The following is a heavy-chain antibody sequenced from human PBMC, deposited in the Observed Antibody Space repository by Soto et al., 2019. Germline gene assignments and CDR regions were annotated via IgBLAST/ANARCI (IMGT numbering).Heavy chain of an antibody. Sequence: EVQLVESGGGVVRPGGSLRLSCAASGFTFDDYGMSWVREAPGKGLEWVSGINWNGGSTGYADSVKGRFTISRDNVKNYTYLQMNSLGAENTALYYCARGLSADSSCYYYYFDYWGQGTLVTVSS. CDR2: INWNGGST. CDR1: GFTFDDYG. V-gene: IGHV3-20*04. D-gene: IGHD3-22*01. J-gene: IGHJ4*02. CDR3: ARGLSADSSCYYYYFDY.